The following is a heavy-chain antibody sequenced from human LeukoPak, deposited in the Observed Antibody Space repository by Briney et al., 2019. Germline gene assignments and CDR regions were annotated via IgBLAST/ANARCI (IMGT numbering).Heavy chain of an antibody. CDR1: GYTFTSYY. CDR3: AKKLRFLEWFSPIYYYYYGRDF. J-gene: IGHJ6*04. V-gene: IGHV1-46*01. CDR2: INPSGGST. Sequence: ASVKVSCKASGYTFTSYYMHWVRQAPGQGLEWMGIINPSGGSTSYAQKFQGRVTMTRDTSTSTVYMELSSLRSEDTAVYYCAKKLRFLEWFSPIYYYYYGRDFGAKGTTVTVPS. D-gene: IGHD3-3*01.